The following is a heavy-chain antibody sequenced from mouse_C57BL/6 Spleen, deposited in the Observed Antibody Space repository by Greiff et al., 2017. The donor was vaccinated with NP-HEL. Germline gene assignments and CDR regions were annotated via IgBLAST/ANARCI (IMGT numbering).Heavy chain of an antibody. V-gene: IGHV1-61*01. CDR1: GYTFTSYW. CDR3: ARVGHYPFAY. D-gene: IGHD2-1*01. Sequence: QVQLQQPGAELVRPGSSVKLSCKASGYTFTSYWMDWVKQRPGQGLEWIGNIYPSDSETNYNQKFKDKATLTVDKSSSTAYMQLSSLTSEDSAVYYCARVGHYPFAYWGQGTLVTVSA. J-gene: IGHJ3*01. CDR2: IYPSDSET.